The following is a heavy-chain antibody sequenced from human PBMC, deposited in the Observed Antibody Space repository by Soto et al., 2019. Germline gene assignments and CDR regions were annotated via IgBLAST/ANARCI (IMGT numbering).Heavy chain of an antibody. Sequence: PGGSLRLSCAASGFTFSSCGMHWVRQAAGKGLEWVALIWYDGSDKYYADSVKGRFTISRDNSKNTLYLQMDSLRAEDTAVYYRVRAREDTNWLFVYWGQGTLVTVSS. J-gene: IGHJ4*02. CDR3: VRAREDTNWLFVY. V-gene: IGHV3-33*01. D-gene: IGHD3-9*01. CDR1: GFTFSSCG. CDR2: IWYDGSDK.